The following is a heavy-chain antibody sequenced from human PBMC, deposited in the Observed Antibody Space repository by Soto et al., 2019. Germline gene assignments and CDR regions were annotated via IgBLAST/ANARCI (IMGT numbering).Heavy chain of an antibody. CDR1: GGDFNSYT. D-gene: IGHD3-10*01. CDR3: AQMWFGELWHGMDV. J-gene: IGHJ6*02. V-gene: IGHV1-69*02. CDR2: VIPILDVA. Sequence: QLVQSGAEVKKPGSSVKVSCKASGGDFNSYTISWVRQAPGQGPEWMGTVIPILDVAKNAQKFQGRITVTADKSPSTVYMELRRLRSEDTAVYYCAQMWFGELWHGMDVWGQGTTVTVSS.